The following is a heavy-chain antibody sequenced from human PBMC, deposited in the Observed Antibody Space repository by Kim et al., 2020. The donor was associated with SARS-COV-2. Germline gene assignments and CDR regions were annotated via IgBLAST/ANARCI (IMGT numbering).Heavy chain of an antibody. CDR3: ATDTSGEGFCFDS. D-gene: IGHD2-2*01. V-gene: IGHV1-24*01. J-gene: IGHJ4*02. CDR1: GYTLKELS. CDR2: LDPQDVKT. Sequence: ASVKVSCRISGYTLKELSIYWVLQVQGIGLEWMGGLDPQDVKTIYAQKFQGRVTVTKDTSGSADTVYMEVSSLRSDDTAVYFCATDTSGEGFCFDSWGQGNLVTVSS.